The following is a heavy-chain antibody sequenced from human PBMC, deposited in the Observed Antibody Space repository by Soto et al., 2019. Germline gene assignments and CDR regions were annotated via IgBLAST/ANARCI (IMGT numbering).Heavy chain of an antibody. V-gene: IGHV4-34*01. D-gene: IGHD2-15*01. Sequence: SETLSLTCAVYGGSFSGYYWSWIRQPPGKGLEWIGEINHRGSTNYNPSLKSRVTISVDTSKNQFSLKLSSVTAADTAVYYCARGGGTRNWFDPWGQGTLVTVSS. CDR3: ARGGGTRNWFDP. CDR2: INHRGST. CDR1: GGSFSGYY. J-gene: IGHJ5*02.